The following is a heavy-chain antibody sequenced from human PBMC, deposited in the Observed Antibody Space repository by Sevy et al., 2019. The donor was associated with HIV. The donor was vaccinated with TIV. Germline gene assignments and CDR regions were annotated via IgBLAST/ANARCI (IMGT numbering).Heavy chain of an antibody. CDR3: ARGPEWELTSFLSH. J-gene: IGHJ4*02. CDR1: GFAFRTYA. D-gene: IGHD3-9*01. CDR2: ISFNGDNA. V-gene: IGHV3-30-3*01. Sequence: GGSLRLSCAASGFAFRTYAFHWVRQAPGRGLEWVGLISFNGDNAFYANSVRGRFTLSRDNSTNTLYLELNNLTPDDTAVYYCARGPEWELTSFLSHWGQGTLVTVSS.